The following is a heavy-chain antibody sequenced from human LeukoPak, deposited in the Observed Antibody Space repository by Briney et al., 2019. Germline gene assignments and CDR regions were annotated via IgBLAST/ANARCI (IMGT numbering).Heavy chain of an antibody. D-gene: IGHD3-22*01. J-gene: IGHJ6*03. V-gene: IGHV1-8*01. CDR1: GYTFTSYD. Sequence: ASVKVSCKASGYTFTSYDINWVRQATGQGPEWMGWMNPNNGNTGHAQEFQGRVTLTRNTSISTAYMELSSLTSEDTAVYYCARTNYESTGYGYYYYYMDVWGKGAAVTVSS. CDR2: MNPNNGNT. CDR3: ARTNYESTGYGYYYYYMDV.